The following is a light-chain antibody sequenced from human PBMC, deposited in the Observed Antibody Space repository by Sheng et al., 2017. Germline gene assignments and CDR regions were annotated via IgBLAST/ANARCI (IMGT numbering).Light chain of an antibody. V-gene: IGKV3D-15*01. CDR1: QSVSNN. J-gene: IGKJ1*01. CDR2: GAS. CDR3: QQYNKWPWT. Sequence: EIVMTQSPATLSVSPGERATLSCRASQSVSNNLAWYHQKPGQAPRLLIYGASTRATGIPVRFSGGGSGTELTLTIYSLQSEDVAIYYCQQYNKWPWTFGQGTKVGIK.